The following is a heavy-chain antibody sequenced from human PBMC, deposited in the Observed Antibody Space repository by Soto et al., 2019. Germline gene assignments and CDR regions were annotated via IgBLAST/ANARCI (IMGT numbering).Heavy chain of an antibody. CDR2: FDPEDGET. J-gene: IGHJ6*02. Sequence: ASVKVSCKVSGYTLTELSMHWVRQAPGKGLEWMGGFDPEDGETIYAQKFQGRVTMTADESTSTAYMELSSLRSEDTAVYYCARLLSEWPMSTYYYYGMDVWGQGTTVTVSS. CDR1: GYTLTELS. D-gene: IGHD2-21*01. V-gene: IGHV1-24*01. CDR3: ARLLSEWPMSTYYYYGMDV.